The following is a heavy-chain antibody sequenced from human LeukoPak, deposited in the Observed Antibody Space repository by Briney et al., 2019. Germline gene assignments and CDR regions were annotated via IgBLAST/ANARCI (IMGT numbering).Heavy chain of an antibody. Sequence: ASVTVSCKASGYTFTSYDINWVRQAPGQGLEWMGWMNPNSGNTGYAQKFQGRVTMTTNTSISTAYMELSSLRSEDTAVYYCARGSLLWFGESKIDYWGQGTLVTVSS. CDR3: ARGSLLWFGESKIDY. J-gene: IGHJ4*02. CDR1: GYTFTSYD. D-gene: IGHD3-10*01. V-gene: IGHV1-8*01. CDR2: MNPNSGNT.